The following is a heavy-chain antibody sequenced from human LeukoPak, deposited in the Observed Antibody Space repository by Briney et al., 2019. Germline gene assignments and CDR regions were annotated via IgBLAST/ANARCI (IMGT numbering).Heavy chain of an antibody. V-gene: IGHV4-59*01. Sequence: PSETLSLTCTVSGGSISSYYWSWVRQPPGKGMEWLGYIYYSGSTNYNPSLKSRVTISVDTSKNQFSLKLSSVTAADTAVYYCARAPPLYSSSTGYYYGMDVWGQGTTVTVSS. CDR2: IYYSGST. CDR1: GGSISSYY. CDR3: ARAPPLYSSSTGYYYGMDV. J-gene: IGHJ6*02. D-gene: IGHD6-6*01.